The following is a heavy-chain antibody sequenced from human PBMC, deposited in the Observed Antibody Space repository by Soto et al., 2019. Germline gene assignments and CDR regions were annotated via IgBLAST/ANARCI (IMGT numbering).Heavy chain of an antibody. Sequence: QVQLVQSGAEVKKPGSSVKVSCKASGGTFSSYAFSGVRQAPGQGLEWMGGIIPISGTANYAQRFQGRVTITADESTSPAYMELSSLRSEDTAMYYCSIEGYGDYGKPFDYWGQGTLITVSS. CDR3: SIEGYGDYGKPFDY. V-gene: IGHV1-69*01. J-gene: IGHJ4*02. CDR2: IIPISGTA. D-gene: IGHD4-17*01. CDR1: GGTFSSYA.